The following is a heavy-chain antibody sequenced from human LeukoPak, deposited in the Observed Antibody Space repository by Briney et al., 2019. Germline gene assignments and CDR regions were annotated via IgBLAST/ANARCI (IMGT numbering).Heavy chain of an antibody. CDR1: GLTFSSYG. J-gene: IGHJ4*02. Sequence: PGGSLRLSCAASGLTFSSYGMHWVRQAPGKGLEWVAFIRYDGSNKYYADSVKGRFTISRDNSKNTLYLQMNSLRAEDTAVYYCAREGGDYGDYVLSYWGQGTLVTVSS. CDR2: IRYDGSNK. CDR3: AREGGDYGDYVLSY. V-gene: IGHV3-30*02. D-gene: IGHD4-17*01.